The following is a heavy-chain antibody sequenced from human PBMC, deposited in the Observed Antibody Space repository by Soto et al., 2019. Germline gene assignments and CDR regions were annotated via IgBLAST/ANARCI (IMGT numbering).Heavy chain of an antibody. D-gene: IGHD2-21*01. CDR2: INPSGGST. J-gene: IGHJ4*01. CDR1: GYTFTSYY. V-gene: IGHV1-46*01. Sequence: GASVKVSCKASGYTFTSYYMHWVRQAPGQGLEWMGIINPSGGSTSYAQKFQGRVTMTRDTSTSTVYMELSSLRSEDTAMYHCARLTNIFDFDYWGHGTLVTVSS. CDR3: ARLTNIFDFDY.